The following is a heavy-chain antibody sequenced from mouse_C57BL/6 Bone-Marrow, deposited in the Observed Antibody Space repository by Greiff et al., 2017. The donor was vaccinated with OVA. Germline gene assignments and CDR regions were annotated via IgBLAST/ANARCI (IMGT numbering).Heavy chain of an antibody. V-gene: IGHV5-17*01. Sequence: EVKVVESGGGLVKPGGSLKLSCAASGFTFSDYGMHWVRQAPEKGLEWVAYISRGSSTTYYADTVKGRFTISRDNAKNTLCLQMTSLRSEDTAMYYCARLSPFAYWGQGTLVTVSA. CDR2: ISRGSSTT. CDR1: GFTFSDYG. CDR3: ARLSPFAY. J-gene: IGHJ3*01.